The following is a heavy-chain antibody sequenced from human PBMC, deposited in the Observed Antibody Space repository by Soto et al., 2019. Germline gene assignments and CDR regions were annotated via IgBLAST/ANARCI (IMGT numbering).Heavy chain of an antibody. Sequence: GGSLRLSCAASGFTFSSYSMNWVRQAPGKGLEWVSSISSSSSYIYYADSVKGRFTISRDNAKNSLYLQMNSLRAEDTAVYYYARALVPSGGFDPWGQGTLVTVSS. CDR2: ISSSSSYI. CDR3: ARALVPSGGFDP. J-gene: IGHJ5*02. V-gene: IGHV3-21*01. D-gene: IGHD2-2*01. CDR1: GFTFSSYS.